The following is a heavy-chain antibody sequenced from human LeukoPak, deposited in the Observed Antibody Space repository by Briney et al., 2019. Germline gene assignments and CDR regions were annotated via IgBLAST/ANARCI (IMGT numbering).Heavy chain of an antibody. CDR2: IYNSGST. CDR3: ARDKGPYWYFDL. CDR1: DGSITSYY. J-gene: IGHJ2*01. Sequence: SETLSLTCTVSDGSITSYYWNWIRQPPGKGLEWIGNIYNSGSTDYNPSLRSRVTISVNTSKNQISLKLSSVTAADTAVYYCARDKGPYWYFDLWGRGTLVTVSS. V-gene: IGHV4-59*01.